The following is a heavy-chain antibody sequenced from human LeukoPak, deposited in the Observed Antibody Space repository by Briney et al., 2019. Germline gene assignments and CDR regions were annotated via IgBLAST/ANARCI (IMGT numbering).Heavy chain of an antibody. CDR2: IYYSGST. Sequence: SETLSLTCTVSGGSISSYYWSWIRQPPGKGLEWIGYIYYSGSTNYNPSLKSRVTISVDTSKNQFSLKLSSVTAADTAVYYCARGMVRGDAFDIWGQGTMVTISS. CDR1: GGSISSYY. J-gene: IGHJ3*02. CDR3: ARGMVRGDAFDI. V-gene: IGHV4-59*01. D-gene: IGHD3-10*01.